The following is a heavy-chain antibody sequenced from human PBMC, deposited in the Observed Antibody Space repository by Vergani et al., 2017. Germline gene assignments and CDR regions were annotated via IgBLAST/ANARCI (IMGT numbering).Heavy chain of an antibody. Sequence: VQLVESGGGLVQPGGSLRLSCAASGFTFSRNWMSWVRQAPGKGLEWVAVISYDGSNKYYADSVKGRFTISRDNSKDTLFLQMNGLRPEDTGTYFCAKKGGSLYYYGVDVWGQGTTITVSS. CDR2: ISYDGSNK. D-gene: IGHD1-26*01. CDR3: AKKGGSLYYYGVDV. V-gene: IGHV3-30*18. J-gene: IGHJ6*02. CDR1: GFTFSRNW.